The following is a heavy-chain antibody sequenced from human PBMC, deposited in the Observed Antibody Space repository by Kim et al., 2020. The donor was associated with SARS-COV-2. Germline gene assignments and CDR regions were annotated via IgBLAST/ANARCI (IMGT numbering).Heavy chain of an antibody. CDR3: ARGNNPPTTMVRGVKSYGMDV. V-gene: IGHV3-30*04. J-gene: IGHJ6*02. CDR2: ISYDGSNK. CDR1: GFTFSSYA. D-gene: IGHD3-10*01. Sequence: GGSLRLSCAASGFTFSSYAMHWVRQAPGKGLEWVAVISYDGSNKYYADSVKGRFTISRDNSKNTLYLQMNSLRAEDTAVYYCARGNNPPTTMVRGVKSYGMDVWGQGTTVTVSS.